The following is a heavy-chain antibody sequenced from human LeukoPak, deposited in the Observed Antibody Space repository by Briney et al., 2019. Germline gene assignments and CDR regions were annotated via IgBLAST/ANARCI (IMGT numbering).Heavy chain of an antibody. CDR2: ISSSSSTI. CDR3: AREQITMVRGVSVPYGMDV. V-gene: IGHV3-48*01. CDR1: GFTFSSYR. D-gene: IGHD3-10*01. Sequence: GGSLRLSCAASGFTFSSYRMNWVRQAPGKGLEWVSYISSSSSTIYYADSVKGRFTISRDNAKNSLYLQMNSLRAEDTAVYYCAREQITMVRGVSVPYGMDVWGQGTTVTVSS. J-gene: IGHJ6*02.